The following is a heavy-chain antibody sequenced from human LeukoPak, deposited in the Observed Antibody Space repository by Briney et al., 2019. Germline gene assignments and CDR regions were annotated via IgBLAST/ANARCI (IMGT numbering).Heavy chain of an antibody. CDR1: GGSFSGYY. V-gene: IGHV4-59*13. CDR2: VYYTGTT. J-gene: IGHJ4*02. D-gene: IGHD3-3*01. CDR3: ARYMRASGTYDFDY. Sequence: SETLSLTCAVYGGSFSGYYWSWLRQTPGKGLEWIGYVYYTGTTNYNPSLQSRVTITVDTSNNQFSLNLRSVTAADTAVYYCARYMRASGTYDFDYWGQGTLVTVSS.